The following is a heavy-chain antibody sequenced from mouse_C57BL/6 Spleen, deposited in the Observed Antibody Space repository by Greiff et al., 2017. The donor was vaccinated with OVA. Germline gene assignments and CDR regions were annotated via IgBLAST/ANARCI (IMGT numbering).Heavy chain of an antibody. CDR1: GYTFTSYW. V-gene: IGHV1-69*01. Sequence: QVQLQQPGAELVMPGASVKLSCKASGYTFTSYWMHWVKQRPGQGLEWIGEIDPSDSYTNYNQKFKGKSTLTVDKSSGTAYMQLSSLTSEDSAVYYCARWGGSSYYFDYWGQGTTLTVSS. J-gene: IGHJ2*01. D-gene: IGHD1-1*01. CDR2: IDPSDSYT. CDR3: ARWGGSSYYFDY.